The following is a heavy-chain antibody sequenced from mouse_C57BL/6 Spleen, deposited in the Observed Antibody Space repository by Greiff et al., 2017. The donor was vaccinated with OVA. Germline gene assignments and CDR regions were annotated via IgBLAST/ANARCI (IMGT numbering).Heavy chain of an antibody. CDR3: ASGDYDGAFAY. Sequence: VQLQQPGAELVKPGASVKISCKASGYAFSSYWMNWVKQRPGKGLEWIGQIYPGDGDTNYNGKFKGKATLTADKSSSTAYMQLSSLTSEDSAVYFCASGDYDGAFAYWGQGTIVTVSA. D-gene: IGHD2-4*01. CDR2: IYPGDGDT. V-gene: IGHV1-80*01. CDR1: GYAFSSYW. J-gene: IGHJ3*01.